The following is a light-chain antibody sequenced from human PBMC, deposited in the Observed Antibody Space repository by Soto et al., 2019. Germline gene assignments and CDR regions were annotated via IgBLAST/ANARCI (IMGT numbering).Light chain of an antibody. CDR2: NDD. V-gene: IGLV1-44*01. CDR3: STWDDSLNGWV. Sequence: QSVLTQPPSVSGTPGLRVTISCSGGSSNIGRDTVNWYQQLPGTAPKLLMFNDDQRPSGVPDRFSGSRSGTSASLAISGLQSDDEADYFSSTWDDSLNGWVFGGGTKLTVL. CDR1: SSNIGRDT. J-gene: IGLJ3*02.